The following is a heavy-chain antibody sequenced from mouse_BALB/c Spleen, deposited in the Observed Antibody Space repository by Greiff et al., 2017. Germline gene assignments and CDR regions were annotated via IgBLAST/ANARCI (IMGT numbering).Heavy chain of an antibody. CDR1: GYTFTSYY. CDR2: INPSNGGT. V-gene: IGHV1-53*01. Sequence: VQLQESGAELVKPGASVKLSCKASGYTFTSYYMYWVKQRPGQGLEWIGEINPSNGGTNFNEKFKGKATLTVDKSSSTAYMELRSLTSEDTAVYYCARRDWDWFAYWGQGTLVTVSA. D-gene: IGHD4-1*01. J-gene: IGHJ3*01. CDR3: ARRDWDWFAY.